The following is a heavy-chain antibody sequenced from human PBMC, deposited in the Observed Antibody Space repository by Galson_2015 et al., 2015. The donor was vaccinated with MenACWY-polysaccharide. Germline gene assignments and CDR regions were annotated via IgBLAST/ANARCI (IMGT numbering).Heavy chain of an antibody. V-gene: IGHV2-5*02. CDR3: AHVMITFGGVIGDDAFDV. Sequence: PALVKPTQTLTLTCTFSGFSLITTGVGVNWIRQPPGKALEWLAVIYWDGDNRYSPSLRSRLTVTKDTSKNQVVLTMTNMDLVGTATYYCAHVMITFGGVIGDDAFDVWGPGTMVTVSS. CDR1: GFSLITTGVG. CDR2: IYWDGDN. D-gene: IGHD3-16*01. J-gene: IGHJ3*01.